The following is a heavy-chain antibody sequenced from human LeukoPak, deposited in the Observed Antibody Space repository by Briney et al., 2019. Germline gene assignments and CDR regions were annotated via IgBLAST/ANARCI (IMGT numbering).Heavy chain of an antibody. D-gene: IGHD3-10*01. Sequence: SETLSLTCTVSGGSISSYYWSWIRQPPGKGLEWIGYIYYSGSTNYNPSLKSRVTISVDTSKNQFSLKLSSVTAADTAVYYCARGFYGSGSYSPPYYYMDVWGKGTTVTISS. J-gene: IGHJ6*03. CDR2: IYYSGST. CDR3: ARGFYGSGSYSPPYYYMDV. CDR1: GGSISSYY. V-gene: IGHV4-59*01.